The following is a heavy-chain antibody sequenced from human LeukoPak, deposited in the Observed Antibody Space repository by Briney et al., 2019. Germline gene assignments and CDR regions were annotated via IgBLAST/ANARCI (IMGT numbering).Heavy chain of an antibody. D-gene: IGHD2-21*01. V-gene: IGHV3-33*06. Sequence: PGRSLRPSCAASGFTFSSYGMHWVRQAPGKGLEWVAVIWYDGSNKYYADSVKGRFTISRDNSKNTLYLQMNSLRAEDTAVYYCAKDEYHGGEKFDYWGQGTLVTVSS. CDR2: IWYDGSNK. CDR1: GFTFSSYG. CDR3: AKDEYHGGEKFDY. J-gene: IGHJ4*02.